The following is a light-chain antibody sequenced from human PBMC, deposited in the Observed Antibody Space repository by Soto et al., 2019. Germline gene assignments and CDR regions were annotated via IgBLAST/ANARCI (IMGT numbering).Light chain of an antibody. CDR2: WAS. CDR1: QSLLYSSNNKNY. Sequence: DVVLTQSPDSLPVSLGERATINCKSSQSLLYSSNNKNYLAWYQQNPGQPPKLLIYWASTRESGVPDRFSGSGSGTDFTLTISGLQAEDVAVYYCQQYYNTQYTFGHGTK. V-gene: IGKV4-1*01. CDR3: QQYYNTQYT. J-gene: IGKJ2*01.